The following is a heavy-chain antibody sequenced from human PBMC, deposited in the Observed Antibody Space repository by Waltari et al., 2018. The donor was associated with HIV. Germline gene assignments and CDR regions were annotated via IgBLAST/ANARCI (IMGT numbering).Heavy chain of an antibody. J-gene: IGHJ4*02. V-gene: IGHV1-24*01. CDR3: YDS. Sequence: QFQVVQSGAEVKKPGASVKVSCKVSGHTVTELSIHWVRQGPGKGLEWMGGFDPEDGETIYAQNFQGRVTMTDLRTEDTAVYYCASGVMLKYAHLSYYDSWGPGTLVIVS. CDR1: GHTVTELS. D-gene: IGHD3-10*01. CDR2: FDPEDGET.